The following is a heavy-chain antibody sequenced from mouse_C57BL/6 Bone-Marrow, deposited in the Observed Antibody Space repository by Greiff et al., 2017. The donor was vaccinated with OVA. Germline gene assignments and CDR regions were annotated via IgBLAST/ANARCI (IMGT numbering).Heavy chain of an antibody. CDR3: ARYDYADGGWYFDV. Sequence: EVQLQESGGGLVQPGESLKLSCESNEYEFPSHDMSWVRKTPEKRLELVAAINSDGGSTYYPDTMERRFIISRDNTKKTLYLQMSSLRSEDTALYYCARYDYADGGWYFDVWGTGTTVTVSS. CDR2: INSDGGST. V-gene: IGHV5-2*01. J-gene: IGHJ1*03. CDR1: EYEFPSHD. D-gene: IGHD2-4*01.